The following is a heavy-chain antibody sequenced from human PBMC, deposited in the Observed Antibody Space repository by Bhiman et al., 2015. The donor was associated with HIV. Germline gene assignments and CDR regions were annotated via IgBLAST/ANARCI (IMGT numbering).Heavy chain of an antibody. CDR3: AREFTGYSSSNFDY. Sequence: EVQLVESGGGLVKPGGSLRLSCAASRFTFSRYIMNWVRQAPGKGLEWVSSLSGSSGYVYYADSVKGRFTISRDNAKNSLYLQMNSLRAEDTAVYYCAREFTGYSSSNFDYWGQGTLVTVSS. D-gene: IGHD6-13*01. CDR1: RFTFSRYI. V-gene: IGHV3-21*01. CDR2: LSGSSGYV. J-gene: IGHJ4*02.